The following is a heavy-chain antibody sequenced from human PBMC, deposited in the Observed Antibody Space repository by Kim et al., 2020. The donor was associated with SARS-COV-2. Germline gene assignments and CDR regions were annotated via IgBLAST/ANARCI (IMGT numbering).Heavy chain of an antibody. V-gene: IGHV3-11*04. D-gene: IGHD3-22*01. J-gene: IGHJ4*02. CDR3: ARVHYYYDSSGYYSDYFDY. Sequence: GRFTISRDNAKNSLYLQLNSLRAEDTAVYYCARVHYYYDSSGYYSDYFDYWGQGTLVTVSS.